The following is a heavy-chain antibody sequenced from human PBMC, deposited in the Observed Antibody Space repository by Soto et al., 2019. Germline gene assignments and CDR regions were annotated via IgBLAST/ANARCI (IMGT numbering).Heavy chain of an antibody. CDR1: GFTFSSYE. J-gene: IGHJ5*02. D-gene: IGHD3-22*01. Sequence: GGSLRLSCAASGFTFSSYEMNWVRQAPGKGLEWVSYISSSGSTIYYADSVKGRFTISRDNAKNSLYLQMNSLRAEDTAVYYCARETADYYDSSGYWSPWFDPWGQGTLVTAPQ. CDR3: ARETADYYDSSGYWSPWFDP. V-gene: IGHV3-48*03. CDR2: ISSSGSTI.